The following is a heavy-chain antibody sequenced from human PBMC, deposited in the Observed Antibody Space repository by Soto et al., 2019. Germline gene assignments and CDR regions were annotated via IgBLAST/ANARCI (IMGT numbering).Heavy chain of an antibody. CDR2: GYHSVSI. J-gene: IGHJ2*01. CDR3: ARAFAGFGAYWYFDL. D-gene: IGHD3-16*01. Sequence: PSATLSLTCTVSGGSITDYYWSWIRQPPGKALEWIGYGYHSVSIHYNPSLKTRVTISVDTSENQFSLRLSSVTAADTAVYYCARAFAGFGAYWYFDLWGRGTLVTVSS. V-gene: IGHV4-59*01. CDR1: GGSITDYY.